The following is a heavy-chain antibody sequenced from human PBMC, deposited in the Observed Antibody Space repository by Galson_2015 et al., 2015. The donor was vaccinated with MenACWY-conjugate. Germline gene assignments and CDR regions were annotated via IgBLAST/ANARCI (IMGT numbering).Heavy chain of an antibody. D-gene: IGHD3-10*01. CDR1: GYSFTSHY. V-gene: IGHV5-51*01. J-gene: IGHJ4*02. CDR3: VRQDDTICFPY. CDR2: IRPGDSDT. Sequence: QSGAEVKKPGESLQVSCQATGYSFTSHYIGWVRQMPGKGLEWMGIIRPGDSDTRYSPSFQGQVTISADNSITTAYLQWSSLKASNTAMYHCVRQDDTICFPYWRQGTLGTVSS.